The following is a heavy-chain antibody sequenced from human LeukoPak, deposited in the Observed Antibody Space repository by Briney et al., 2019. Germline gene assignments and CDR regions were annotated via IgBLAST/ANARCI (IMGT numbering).Heavy chain of an antibody. Sequence: GASVKVSCKASGYTFTSYDISWVRQAPGQGLEWMGWISAYNGNTNYAQKLQGRVTMTTDTSTSTAYMELRSLRSDDTAVYYCARGAYSSSWYDFFDYWGQGTLVTVSS. CDR3: ARGAYSSSWYDFFDY. J-gene: IGHJ4*02. CDR1: GYTFTSYD. D-gene: IGHD6-13*01. CDR2: ISAYNGNT. V-gene: IGHV1-18*01.